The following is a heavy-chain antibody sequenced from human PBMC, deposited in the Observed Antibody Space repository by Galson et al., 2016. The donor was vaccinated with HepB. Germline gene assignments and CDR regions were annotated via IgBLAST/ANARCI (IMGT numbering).Heavy chain of an antibody. CDR2: IFWDDDK. J-gene: IGHJ4*02. D-gene: IGHD5-18*01. CDR1: GFSLNTSGVR. V-gene: IGHV2-5*02. CDR3: ATAVIDEGGFDY. Sequence: PALVKPTQTLTLTCTFSGFSLNTSGVRVGWIRQSPGKAPEWLARIFWDDDKRYSPSLRSRLTITKDTSKNQVVLTMTNMDPVDTATYYFATAVIDEGGFDYWGQGSLVTVAS.